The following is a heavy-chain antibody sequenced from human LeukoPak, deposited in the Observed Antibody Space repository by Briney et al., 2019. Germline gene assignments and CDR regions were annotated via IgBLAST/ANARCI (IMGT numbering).Heavy chain of an antibody. D-gene: IGHD6-19*01. Sequence: SVTVSCKASGGTFSSYAISWVRQAPGQGLEWMGGIIPIFGTANYAQKFQGRVTMTRDTSTSTVYMELSSLRSEDTAVYYCAREDKVAGLDYWGQGTLVTVSS. CDR2: IIPIFGTA. J-gene: IGHJ4*02. CDR1: GGTFSSYA. V-gene: IGHV1-69*05. CDR3: AREDKVAGLDY.